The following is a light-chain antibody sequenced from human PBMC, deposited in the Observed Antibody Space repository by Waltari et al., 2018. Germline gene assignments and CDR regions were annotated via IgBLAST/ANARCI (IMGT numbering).Light chain of an antibody. CDR1: QGISNY. CDR2: AAS. CDR3: QKYNSAPPWT. Sequence: DIQMTQSPSSLSASVGDRVTITCRASQGISNYLAGYQQKPGKVPKLLIYAASSLQSGVPSRFSGSGSGTDFTLTISSLQPEDVATYYCQKYNSAPPWTFGQGTKVEIK. J-gene: IGKJ1*01. V-gene: IGKV1-27*01.